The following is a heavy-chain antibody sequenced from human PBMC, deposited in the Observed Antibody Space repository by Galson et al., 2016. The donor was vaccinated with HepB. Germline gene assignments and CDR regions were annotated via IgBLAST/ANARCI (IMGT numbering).Heavy chain of an antibody. J-gene: IGHJ5*02. V-gene: IGHV4-30-4*01. CDR2: IYYSGST. Sequence: TLSLTCTVPGGSISSGDYYWSWIRQPPGKGLEWIGYIYYSGSTYYNPSLKSRVTISVDTSNNQFSLMLNSVTAADTAVYYCASGGRRGRNWFDPWGQGTLVTVSS. CDR3: ASGGRRGRNWFDP. CDR1: GGSISSGDYY. D-gene: IGHD1-26*01.